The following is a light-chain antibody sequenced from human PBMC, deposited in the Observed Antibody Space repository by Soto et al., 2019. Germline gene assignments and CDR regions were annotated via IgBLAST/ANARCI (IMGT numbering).Light chain of an antibody. J-gene: IGLJ1*01. CDR1: SSNIGAGYD. Sequence: QLVLTQPPSVSGAPGQRVTISCTGSSSNIGAGYDVHWYQQLPGTAPKLLIYGNSNRPSGVPDRFSGSKAGTSASLAITGLLAESVADYYCLCYHSRRSGYVRGPGTTHTVL. CDR3: LCYHSRRSGYV. V-gene: IGLV1-40*01. CDR2: GNS.